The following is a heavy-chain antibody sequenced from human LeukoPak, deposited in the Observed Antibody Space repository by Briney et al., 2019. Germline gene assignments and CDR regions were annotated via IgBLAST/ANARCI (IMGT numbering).Heavy chain of an antibody. V-gene: IGHV3-48*01. D-gene: IGHD1-1*01. CDR2: ISSSSSTI. Sequence: GVLRLSCAASGFTFSSYSMNWVRQAPGKGLEWVSYISSSSSTIYYADSVKGRFTISRDNAKNSLYLQMNSLRAEDTAVYYCARELNGAFDPWGQGTLVTVSS. CDR3: ARELNGAFDP. CDR1: GFTFSSYS. J-gene: IGHJ5*02.